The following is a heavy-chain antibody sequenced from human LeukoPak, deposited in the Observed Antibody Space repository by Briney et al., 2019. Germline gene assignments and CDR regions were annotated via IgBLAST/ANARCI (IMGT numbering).Heavy chain of an antibody. J-gene: IGHJ4*02. CDR3: ARRQGCSSTACPPDY. V-gene: IGHV5-51*01. CDR1: GYSFNTYW. Sequence: GESLKISCKGPGYSFNTYWIGWVRQMPGKGLEWMGIIYPGDSDTRYSPSFQGQVTMSADKSISTAYLQWSSLKASDTATYYCARRQGCSSTACPPDYWGQGTLVTVSS. D-gene: IGHD2-2*01. CDR2: IYPGDSDT.